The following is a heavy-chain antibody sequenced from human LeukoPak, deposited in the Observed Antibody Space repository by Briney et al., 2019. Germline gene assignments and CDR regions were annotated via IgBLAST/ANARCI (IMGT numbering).Heavy chain of an antibody. Sequence: SETLSLTCTVSGGSISSYYWSWIRQPPGKGLEWIGYIYYSGSTNYNPSLKSRVTISVDTSKNQFSLKLSSVTAADTAVYYCAKTYTDGAGTHSGGKNNWFDPWGQGTLVTVS. CDR1: GGSISSYY. V-gene: IGHV4-59*01. D-gene: IGHD3-10*01. CDR3: AKTYTDGAGTHSGGKNNWFDP. CDR2: IYYSGST. J-gene: IGHJ5*02.